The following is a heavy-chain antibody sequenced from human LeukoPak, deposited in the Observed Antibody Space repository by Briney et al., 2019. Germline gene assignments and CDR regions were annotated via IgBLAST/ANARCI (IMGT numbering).Heavy chain of an antibody. J-gene: IGHJ3*02. D-gene: IGHD1-14*01. CDR3: ARDPGDDAYDI. Sequence: GGSLRLSCAVSGFTFSNFEFNWVRQAPGKGPEWVSYISSSGSITYYRDSVKGRFTISGDNARNLLFLQMNSLRGEDTALYYCARDPGDDAYDIWGQGTMVTVS. CDR2: ISSSGSIT. CDR1: GFTFSNFE. V-gene: IGHV3-48*03.